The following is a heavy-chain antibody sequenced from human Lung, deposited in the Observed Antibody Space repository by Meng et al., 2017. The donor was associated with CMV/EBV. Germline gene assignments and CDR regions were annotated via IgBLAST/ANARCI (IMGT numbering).Heavy chain of an antibody. CDR1: GYTFTNYN. J-gene: IGHJ4*02. Sequence: QVLLVQSGAEVKKPGASVKVSCKASGYTFTNYNINWVRQATGQGLEWMGWMNPNTGNTGYGQKFQGRITMTRNTAISTAYMELSSLTSADTAVYFCARGLRRPSSAIDFDYWGQGTLVTVSS. D-gene: IGHD2-2*01. CDR2: MNPNTGNT. CDR3: ARGLRRPSSAIDFDY. V-gene: IGHV1-8*01.